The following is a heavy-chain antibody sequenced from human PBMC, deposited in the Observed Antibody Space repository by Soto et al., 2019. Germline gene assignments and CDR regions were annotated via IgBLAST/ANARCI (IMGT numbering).Heavy chain of an antibody. V-gene: IGHV3-23*01. Sequence: GGSLRLSCAASGFKVSNYAMSWVRQAPGKGLEWVSLISATGGGTYYADSVKGRFTISRDNSHNTLYLQVHSLTAEDTAVYYCAKDRRAGGNSAFYFDFWGQGAQVTVSS. CDR2: ISATGGGT. J-gene: IGHJ4*02. CDR1: GFKVSNYA. D-gene: IGHD3-16*01. CDR3: AKDRRAGGNSAFYFDF.